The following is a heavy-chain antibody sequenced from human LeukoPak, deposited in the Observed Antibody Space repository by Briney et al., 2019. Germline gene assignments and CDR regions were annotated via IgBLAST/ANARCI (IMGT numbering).Heavy chain of an antibody. CDR1: GFTFSRHW. CDR3: VRRTFQHTGSSYFDY. D-gene: IGHD1-26*01. J-gene: IGHJ4*02. V-gene: IGHV3-74*01. Sequence: PGGSLRLSCAASGFTFSRHWMHWVRQAPGKGLEWVSRINSDGSITTYAESVKGRFTISRDNAKNTLYLQMNSLRAEDTAVYYCVRRTFQHTGSSYFDYWGQGTLVTVSS. CDR2: INSDGSIT.